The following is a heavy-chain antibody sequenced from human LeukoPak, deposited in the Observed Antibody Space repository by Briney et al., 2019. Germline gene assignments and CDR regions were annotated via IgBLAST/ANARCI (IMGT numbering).Heavy chain of an antibody. D-gene: IGHD6-13*01. Sequence: SETLSLTCAVYGGSFSGYYWSWIRQPPGKGLEWMGEINHSGSTNYNPSLKSRVPISVDTSKNQFSLKLSSVTAADTAVYYCARSYSSSWIDYWGQGTLVTVSS. V-gene: IGHV4-34*01. CDR2: INHSGST. J-gene: IGHJ4*02. CDR1: GGSFSGYY. CDR3: ARSYSSSWIDY.